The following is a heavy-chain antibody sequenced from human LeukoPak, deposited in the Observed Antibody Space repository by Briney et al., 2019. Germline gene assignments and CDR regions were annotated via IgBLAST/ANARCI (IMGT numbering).Heavy chain of an antibody. Sequence: GGSLRLSCAASGFTFSSYSMNWVRQAPGKGLDCVSSISSSSSSIYYADSVKGRFTTSRDDAKNSLYLQMNSLRAEDTAVYYCARTATDTGEFGYWGQGTLVTVSS. J-gene: IGHJ4*02. D-gene: IGHD6-13*01. V-gene: IGHV3-21*01. CDR1: GFTFSSYS. CDR3: ARTATDTGEFGY. CDR2: ISSSSSSI.